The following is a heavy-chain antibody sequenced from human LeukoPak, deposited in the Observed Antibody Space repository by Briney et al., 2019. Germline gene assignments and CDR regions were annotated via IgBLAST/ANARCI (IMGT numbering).Heavy chain of an antibody. CDR2: ISSSGSTI. CDR3: TTVIIAAAGLGDY. Sequence: GGSLRLSCAASGFTFSDYYMSWIRQAPGKGLEWVSYISSSGSTIYYADSVKGRFTISRDNAKNSLYLQMNSLKTEDTAVYYCTTVIIAAAGLGDYWGQGTLVTVSS. CDR1: GFTFSDYY. D-gene: IGHD6-13*01. J-gene: IGHJ4*02. V-gene: IGHV3-11*01.